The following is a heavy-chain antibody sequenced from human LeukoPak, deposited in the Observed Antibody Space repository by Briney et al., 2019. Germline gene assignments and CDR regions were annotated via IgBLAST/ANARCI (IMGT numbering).Heavy chain of an antibody. V-gene: IGHV4-59*01. CDR1: GGSISSYC. CDR2: IYYSGST. Sequence: PSETLSLTCTVSGGSISSYCRSWIRQPPGEGLEGIGYIYYSGSTNYNPSLKSRVTISVDTSKNQFSLKLSSVTAADTAVYYCARDRSDTAMVNYGMDVWGQGTTVTVSS. D-gene: IGHD5-18*01. CDR3: ARDRSDTAMVNYGMDV. J-gene: IGHJ6*02.